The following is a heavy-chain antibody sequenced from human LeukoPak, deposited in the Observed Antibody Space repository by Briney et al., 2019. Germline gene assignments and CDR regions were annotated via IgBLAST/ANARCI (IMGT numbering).Heavy chain of an antibody. D-gene: IGHD6-13*01. CDR1: GFTFSVSW. V-gene: IGHV1-24*01. Sequence: PGGSLRLSCAASGFTFSVSWMHWVRQAPGKGLEWMGGFDPEDGETIYAQKFQGRVTMTEDTSTDTAYMELSSLRSEDTAVYYCATDFIAPYYFDYWGQGTLVTVSS. CDR2: FDPEDGET. J-gene: IGHJ4*02. CDR3: ATDFIAPYYFDY.